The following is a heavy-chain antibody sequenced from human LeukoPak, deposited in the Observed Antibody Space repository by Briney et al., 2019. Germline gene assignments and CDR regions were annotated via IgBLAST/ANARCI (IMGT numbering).Heavy chain of an antibody. CDR1: GGSVSSSDYN. CDR2: IYYSGST. D-gene: IGHD2-15*01. V-gene: IGHV4-30-4*01. J-gene: IGHJ4*02. CDR3: ATAPHAECSSGSCPFDY. Sequence: PSQTLSLTSTVSGGSVSSSDYNWSWIRQPPGKGLEWIGYIYYSGSTYYNPSLRSRITMSVDTSENQFSLRLSSVTAADTAVYYCATAPHAECSSGSCPFDYWGQGTLVTVSS.